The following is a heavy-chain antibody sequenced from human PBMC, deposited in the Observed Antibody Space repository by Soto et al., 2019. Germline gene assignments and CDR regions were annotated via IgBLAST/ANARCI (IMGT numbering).Heavy chain of an antibody. J-gene: IGHJ6*02. CDR1: GFTFSSYG. V-gene: IGHV3-33*01. Sequence: GGSLRLSCAASGFTFSSYGMHWVRQAPGKGLEWVAVIWYDGSNKYYADSVKGRFTISRDNSKNTLYLQMNSLRAEDTAVYYCARDPGGLIVATTDYYYYGMDVWGQRTTVTVSS. CDR2: IWYDGSNK. CDR3: ARDPGGLIVATTDYYYYGMDV. D-gene: IGHD5-12*01.